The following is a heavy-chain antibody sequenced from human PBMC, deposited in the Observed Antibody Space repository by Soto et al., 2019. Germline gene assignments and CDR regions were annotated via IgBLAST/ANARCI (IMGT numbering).Heavy chain of an antibody. CDR1: GFTFSSYA. J-gene: IGHJ3*02. V-gene: IGHV3-23*01. Sequence: GGTLRLSCAASGFTFSSYALSWVRKAPGQGQEWVSAISGSGGSTYYAHSVKGPFTISRDNSKNTLYLQMNSLRAEDTAVYYCAKPRGPRTGDHDAFDIWGQGTMVTVSS. CDR3: AKPRGPRTGDHDAFDI. D-gene: IGHD1-1*01. CDR2: ISGSGGST.